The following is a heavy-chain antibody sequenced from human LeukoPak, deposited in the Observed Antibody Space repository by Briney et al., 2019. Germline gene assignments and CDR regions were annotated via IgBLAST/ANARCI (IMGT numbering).Heavy chain of an antibody. Sequence: PSETLSLTCTVSGYSISSGYYWGWIRQPPGKGLEWIGSIYHSGSTYYNPSLKSRVTISVDTSKNQFSLKLSSVTAADTAVYYCARGLRMGRFDYWGQGTLVTVSS. V-gene: IGHV4-38-2*02. J-gene: IGHJ4*02. CDR3: ARGLRMGRFDY. CDR2: IYHSGST. CDR1: GYSISSGYY. D-gene: IGHD4-17*01.